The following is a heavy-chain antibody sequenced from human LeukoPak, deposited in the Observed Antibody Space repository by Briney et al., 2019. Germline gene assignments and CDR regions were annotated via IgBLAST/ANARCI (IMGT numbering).Heavy chain of an antibody. CDR1: GYTFTSYY. Sequence: ASVKVSCKASGYTFTSYYMHWVRQAPGQGLEWMGIINPSGGSTSYAQKFQGRVTMTRDTSTSTVYMELSSLRSDDTAVYYCARDFWPLLFDYWGQGTLVTVSS. CDR2: INPSGGST. CDR3: ARDFWPLLFDY. V-gene: IGHV1-46*01. J-gene: IGHJ4*02. D-gene: IGHD1-26*01.